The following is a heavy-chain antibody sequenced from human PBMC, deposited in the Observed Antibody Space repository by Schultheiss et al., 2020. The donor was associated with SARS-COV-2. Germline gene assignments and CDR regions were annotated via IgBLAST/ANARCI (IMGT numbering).Heavy chain of an antibody. V-gene: IGHV3-21*01. CDR3: AREYYYDSSGGAFDI. CDR1: GFTLSDSA. J-gene: IGHJ3*02. CDR2: ISSSSSYI. D-gene: IGHD3-22*01. Sequence: GESLKISCAASGFTLSDSAIHWVRQAPGKGLEWVSSISSSSSYIYYADSVKGRFTISRDNSKNTLYLQMNSLRAEDTAVYYCAREYYYDSSGGAFDIWGQGTMVTVSS.